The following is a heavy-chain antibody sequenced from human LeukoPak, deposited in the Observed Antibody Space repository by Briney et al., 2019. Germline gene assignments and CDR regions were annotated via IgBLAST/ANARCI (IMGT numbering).Heavy chain of an antibody. CDR2: INPNCGGK. D-gene: IGHD3-22*01. CDR3: GRCNNYYVSSGYYPYYYYYGMDV. J-gene: IGHJ6*02. Sequence: PGASVKVSRMASRYTFTGYYMHWVRQARGRGGEWVGWINPNCGGKNYAQKFQGRITRTSDTSISTAYMELSRMRTDDTAVYYSGRCNNYYVSSGYYPYYYYYGMDVRGQGTTVTVSS. V-gene: IGHV1-2*02. CDR1: RYTFTGYY.